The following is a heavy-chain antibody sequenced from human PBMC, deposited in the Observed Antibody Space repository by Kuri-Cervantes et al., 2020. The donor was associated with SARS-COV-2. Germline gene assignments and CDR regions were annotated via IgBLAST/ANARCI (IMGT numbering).Heavy chain of an antibody. Sequence: ASVKVSCKASGYTFTSYAMHWVRQAPGQRLEWMGWINAGNGNTKYSQKFQGRVTITRDTSASTAYMELSSLRSEDTAVYYCALLWLGELPDDYWGQGTLVTVSS. J-gene: IGHJ4*02. CDR3: ALLWLGELPDDY. CDR1: GYTFTSYA. D-gene: IGHD3-10*01. CDR2: INAGNGNT. V-gene: IGHV1-3*01.